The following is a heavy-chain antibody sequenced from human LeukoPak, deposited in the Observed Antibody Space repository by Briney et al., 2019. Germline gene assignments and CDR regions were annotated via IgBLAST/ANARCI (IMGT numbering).Heavy chain of an antibody. CDR3: ARGFPGDPPAFDI. D-gene: IGHD7-27*01. J-gene: IGHJ3*02. Sequence: ASVKVSCKASGYTFTGYYMHWVRQAPGQGLEWMGWINPNSVDTNYAQNFQGRVTMTRDTSISTAYMELTSLRSDDTAVYFCARGFPGDPPAFDIWGQGTMVTVS. CDR2: INPNSVDT. V-gene: IGHV1-2*02. CDR1: GYTFTGYY.